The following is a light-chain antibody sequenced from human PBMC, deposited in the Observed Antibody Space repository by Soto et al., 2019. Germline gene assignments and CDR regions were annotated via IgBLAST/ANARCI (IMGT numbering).Light chain of an antibody. Sequence: DVQVTQSPSSLSASVGDRVTITCQANQDIRNYLNWYQHKAGQAPQLLIYDASSLETGVLSRFSGSGSGTHFTLTIASLQPEVTATYYCQQYDTLPPGYTFGQGTKLQI. CDR1: QDIRNY. CDR2: DAS. CDR3: QQYDTLPPGYT. V-gene: IGKV1-33*01. J-gene: IGKJ2*01.